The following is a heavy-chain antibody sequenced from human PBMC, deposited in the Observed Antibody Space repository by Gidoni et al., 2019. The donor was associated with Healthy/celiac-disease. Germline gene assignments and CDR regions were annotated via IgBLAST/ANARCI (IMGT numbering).Heavy chain of an antibody. CDR1: GFTFSSYS. J-gene: IGHJ4*02. CDR2: ISSSSSTI. CDR3: ARDHGSDFDY. D-gene: IGHD2-2*03. Sequence: EVQLVESGGGLVQPGGSLRLSCAASGFTFSSYSMNWVRPAPGKGLEWVSYISSSSSTIYYADSVKGRFTISRDNAKNSLYLQMNSLRAEDTAVYYCARDHGSDFDYWGQGTLVTVSS. V-gene: IGHV3-48*04.